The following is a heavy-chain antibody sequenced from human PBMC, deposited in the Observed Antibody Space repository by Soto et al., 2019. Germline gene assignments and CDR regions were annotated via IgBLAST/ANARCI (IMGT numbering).Heavy chain of an antibody. D-gene: IGHD3-3*02. V-gene: IGHV3-7*01. J-gene: IGHJ6*03. CDR3: ARDRHFWSGYWPVPYYYYMDV. Sequence: GGSLRLSCAASGFTFSSYWMSWVRQAPGKGLEWVANIKQDGSEKYYVDSVKGRFTISRDNAKNSLYLQMNSLRAEDTAVYYCARDRHFWSGYWPVPYYYYMDVWGKGTTVTVSS. CDR2: IKQDGSEK. CDR1: GFTFSSYW.